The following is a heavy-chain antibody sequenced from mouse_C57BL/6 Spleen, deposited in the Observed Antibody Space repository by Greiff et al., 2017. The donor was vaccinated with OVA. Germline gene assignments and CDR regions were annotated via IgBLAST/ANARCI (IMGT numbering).Heavy chain of an antibody. Sequence: VKLQQSGAELVRPGASVKLSCKASGYTFTDYYINWVKQRPGQGLEWIARIYPGSGNTYYNEKFKGKATLTAEQSSSTAYMQLSSLTSEDSAVYFCARSIYYGSWYFDVWGTGTTVTVSS. CDR3: ARSIYYGSWYFDV. V-gene: IGHV1-76*01. CDR2: IYPGSGNT. J-gene: IGHJ1*03. D-gene: IGHD1-1*01. CDR1: GYTFTDYY.